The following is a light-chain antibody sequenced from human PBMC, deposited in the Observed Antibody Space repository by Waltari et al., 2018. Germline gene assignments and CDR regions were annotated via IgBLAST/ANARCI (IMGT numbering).Light chain of an antibody. V-gene: IGLV2-14*01. CDR3: SSYTSSSTVV. CDR2: EVS. Sequence: QSALTQPASVSGSPGQSITISCTGTSSDVGGYNYASWYKQHPGKAPKLMIYEVSNRPSGVSNRCSGSKSGNTASLTISGLQAEDEADYYCSSYTSSSTVVFGGGTKLTVL. J-gene: IGLJ2*01. CDR1: SSDVGGYNY.